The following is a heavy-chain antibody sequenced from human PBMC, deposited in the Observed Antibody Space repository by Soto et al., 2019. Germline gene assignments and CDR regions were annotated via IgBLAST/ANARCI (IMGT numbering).Heavy chain of an antibody. Sequence: SVKVSCKASGGTFSSYAISWVRQAPGQGLEWMGGIIPIFGTANYAQKFQGRVTITADESTSTAYMELSSLRSEDTAVYYCARDPGVGVDIVATSPGSSGKGFDYWGQGTLVTVSS. CDR3: ARDPGVGVDIVATSPGSSGKGFDY. CDR1: GGTFSSYA. J-gene: IGHJ4*02. CDR2: IIPIFGTA. D-gene: IGHD5-12*01. V-gene: IGHV1-69*13.